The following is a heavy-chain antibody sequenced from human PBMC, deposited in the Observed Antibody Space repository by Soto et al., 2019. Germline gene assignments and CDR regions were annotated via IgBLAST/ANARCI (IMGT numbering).Heavy chain of an antibody. CDR2: IIPRSATS. CDR1: GDTFSTYT. D-gene: IGHD2-2*01. V-gene: IGHV1-69*12. Sequence: QVQLVQSGAEVKKPGSSVKVSCKASGDTFSTYTITWMRQAPGQGLEWMGGIIPRSATSNYAQKFQGRVTITEDESTNTAYMDLSSLTSEDTAVYYCAREGLVLVPTTVKSDYYYYAIDVWCQVTAVTVSS. CDR3: AREGLVLVPTTVKSDYYYYAIDV. J-gene: IGHJ6*02.